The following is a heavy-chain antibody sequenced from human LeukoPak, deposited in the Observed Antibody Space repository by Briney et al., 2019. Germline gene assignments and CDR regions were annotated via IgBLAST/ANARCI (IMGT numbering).Heavy chain of an antibody. CDR1: GFSLEDYA. J-gene: IGHJ3*01. Sequence: GRSLRLSCVGSGFSLEDYAMHWVRQVPGKGLEWVSSISWDSGSQAYTDSVKGRFTISRDNDKNSLYLQMNSLRLEDTAFYYCIKDMGFDLLKDAFHVWGQGPLDTVSS. CDR3: IKDMGFDLLKDAFHV. V-gene: IGHV3-9*01. D-gene: IGHD3-9*01. CDR2: ISWDSGSQ.